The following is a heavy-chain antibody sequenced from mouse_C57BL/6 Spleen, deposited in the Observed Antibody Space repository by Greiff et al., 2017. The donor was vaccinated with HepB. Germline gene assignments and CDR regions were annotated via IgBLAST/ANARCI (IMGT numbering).Heavy chain of an antibody. CDR1: GFTFSSYA. Sequence: EVQLVESGGGLVKPGGSLKLSCAASGFTFSSYAISWVRQTPEKRLEWVATISDGGSYTYYPDNVKGRFTISRDNAKNNLYLQMSHLKSEDTAMYYCARDRSTVVAKYYFDYWGQGTTLTVSS. CDR3: ARDRSTVVAKYYFDY. D-gene: IGHD1-1*01. J-gene: IGHJ2*01. CDR2: ISDGGSYT. V-gene: IGHV5-4*01.